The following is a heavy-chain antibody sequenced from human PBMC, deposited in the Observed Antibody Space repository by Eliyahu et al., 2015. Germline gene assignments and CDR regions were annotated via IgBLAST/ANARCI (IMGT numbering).Heavy chain of an antibody. D-gene: IGHD6-13*01. CDR3: AKDHSTSWSPYTWFDP. CDR2: ISGSGGST. J-gene: IGHJ5*02. V-gene: IGHV3-23*01. Sequence: EVQLLESGGGLVQPGGSLRLSXAXSGXTXXXYAMSWVRQAPGKGXEWVSAISGSGGSTYYADSVKGRFTISRDNSKNTLYLQMNSLRAEDTAVYYCAKDHSTSWSPYTWFDPWGQGTLVTVSS. CDR1: GXTXXXYA.